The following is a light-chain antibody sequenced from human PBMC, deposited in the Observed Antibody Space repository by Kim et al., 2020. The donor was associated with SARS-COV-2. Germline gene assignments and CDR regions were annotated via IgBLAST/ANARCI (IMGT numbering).Light chain of an antibody. V-gene: IGLV1-44*01. J-gene: IGLJ3*02. CDR3: ATWDDSLKTV. CDR1: ATSIGSNS. CDR2: DTN. Sequence: PGQRVTITCSGTATSIGSNSVTWYQQLPETAPKLLIYDTNQRPSGVPDRFSGSKSGTSASLAITGLRSEDEAHYYCATWDDSLKTVFGGGTQLTVL.